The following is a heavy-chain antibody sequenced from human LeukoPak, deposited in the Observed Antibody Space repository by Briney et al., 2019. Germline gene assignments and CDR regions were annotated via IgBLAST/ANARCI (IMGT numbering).Heavy chain of an antibody. D-gene: IGHD7-27*01. CDR2: IITIFGIA. V-gene: IGHV1-69*01. Sequence: SVKVSFKSSGDTFTSYTISWVRHGPGQGLEWVGEIITIFGIANNAQKFQGTDTITPDESTSTAYMELSSLRSEDTAVYYCARGRANWGRRPSLHFDYWGEGTLVTLSS. CDR3: ARGRANWGRRPSLHFDY. CDR1: GDTFTSYT. J-gene: IGHJ4*02.